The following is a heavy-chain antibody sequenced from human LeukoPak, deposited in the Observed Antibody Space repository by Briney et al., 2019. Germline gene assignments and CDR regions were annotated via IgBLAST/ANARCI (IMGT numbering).Heavy chain of an antibody. J-gene: IGHJ4*02. Sequence: GASVKVSCKASGYTFTSYDINWVRQATGQGLEWMGWMNPNSGNTGYAQKFQGRVTMTRNTSISTAYMELSSLRSEDTAVYYCARGQPWELLQDYWGQGTLVTVSS. D-gene: IGHD1-26*01. CDR2: MNPNSGNT. V-gene: IGHV1-8*01. CDR3: ARGQPWELLQDY. CDR1: GYTFTSYD.